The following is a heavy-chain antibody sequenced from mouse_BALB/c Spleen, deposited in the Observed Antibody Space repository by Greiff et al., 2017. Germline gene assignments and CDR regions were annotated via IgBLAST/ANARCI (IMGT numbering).Heavy chain of an antibody. Sequence: QVQLQQPGAELVKPGTSVKLSCKASGYNFTSYWINWVKLRPGQGLEWIGDIYPGSGSTNYNEKFKSKATLTVDTSSSTAYMQLSSLASEDSALYYGAEAHYMYDFDYWGQGTTRTGSA. D-gene: IGHD1-2*01. CDR1: GYNFTSYW. CDR2: IYPGSGST. V-gene: IGHV1-55*01. J-gene: IGHJ2*01. CDR3: AEAHYMYDFDY.